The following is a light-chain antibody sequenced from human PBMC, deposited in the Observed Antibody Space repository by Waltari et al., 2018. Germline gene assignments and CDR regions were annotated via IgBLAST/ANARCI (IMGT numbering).Light chain of an antibody. J-gene: IGKJ2*03. CDR3: MQALEIPYS. Sequence: DIVMTQTPVSLSVTPGEPASISCRSSQSLLQSNGNTYLFWFLQKPGQPPRLLMYRVSNRFSGVPDSFSGSGSGTDFTLKISRVEAEDVGVYYCMQALEIPYSFGQGTKVEIK. CDR2: RVS. V-gene: IGKV2-29*02. CDR1: QSLLQSNGNTY.